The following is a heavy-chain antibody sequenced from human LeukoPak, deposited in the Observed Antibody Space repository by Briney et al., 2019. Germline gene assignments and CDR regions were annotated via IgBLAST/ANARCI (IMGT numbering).Heavy chain of an antibody. CDR2: ISGSGGST. J-gene: IGHJ5*02. CDR3: AKVSDYDFWSGTGNWFDP. D-gene: IGHD3-3*01. Sequence: GGSLRLSCAASGFTFSSYAMSWVRQAPGKGLEWVSAISGSGGSTYYADSVKGRFTISRDNSKNTLYLQMNSLRAEDTAVYYCAKVSDYDFWSGTGNWFDPWGQEPWSPSPQ. CDR1: GFTFSSYA. V-gene: IGHV3-23*01.